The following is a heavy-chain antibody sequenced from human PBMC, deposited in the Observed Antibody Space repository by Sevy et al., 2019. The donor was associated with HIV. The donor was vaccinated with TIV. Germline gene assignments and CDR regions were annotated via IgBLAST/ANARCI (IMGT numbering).Heavy chain of an antibody. CDR3: AREGCTKPHDY. D-gene: IGHD2-8*01. CDR2: LSFGCGEI. Sequence: GGSLRLSCAASGFTFNKYSMSWVRQPLGKGLEWVSTLSFGCGEINYADSGKGRFTITRDNSKSSVHLQMNNLRPEDTAVYYCAREGCTKPHDYWGQGTLVTVSS. J-gene: IGHJ4*02. CDR1: GFTFNKYS. V-gene: IGHV3-23*01.